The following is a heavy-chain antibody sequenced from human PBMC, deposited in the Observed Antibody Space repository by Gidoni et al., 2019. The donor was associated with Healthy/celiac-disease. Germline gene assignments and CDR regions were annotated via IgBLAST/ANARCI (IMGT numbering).Heavy chain of an antibody. D-gene: IGHD1-26*01. CDR2: IYSGGST. J-gene: IGHJ3*02. CDR3: ARESGSYYFPNHDAFDI. CDR1: GFPVSTNY. V-gene: IGHV3-66*01. Sequence: EVQLVASGGGLVQPGGSVSLSCAASGFPVSTNYMSWVRQAPGKGLEWVSVIYSGGSTYYADSVKGRFTISRDNSKNTLYLQMNSLRAEDTAVYYCARESGSYYFPNHDAFDIWGQGTMVTVSS.